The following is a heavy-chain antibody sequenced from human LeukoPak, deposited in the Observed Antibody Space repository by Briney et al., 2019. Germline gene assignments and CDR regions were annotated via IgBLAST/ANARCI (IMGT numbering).Heavy chain of an antibody. J-gene: IGHJ4*02. D-gene: IGHD2-2*01. CDR2: ISGSGGST. Sequence: PGGSLRLSCAASGFTFSSYAMSWVRQAPGKGLEWVSAISGSGGSTYYADSVKGRFTISRDNSKNTLYLQMNSPRAEDTAVYYCAKPSDCSSTSCRAPFDYWGQGTLVTVSS. V-gene: IGHV3-23*01. CDR1: GFTFSSYA. CDR3: AKPSDCSSTSCRAPFDY.